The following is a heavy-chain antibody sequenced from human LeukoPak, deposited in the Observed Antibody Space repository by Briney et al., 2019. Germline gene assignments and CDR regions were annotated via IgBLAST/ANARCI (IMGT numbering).Heavy chain of an antibody. CDR2: ISAYNGNT. CDR1: GCPFTSYG. D-gene: IGHD3-10*01. J-gene: IGHJ4*02. CDR3: ARLPDYGSGSYYKRGTFDY. V-gene: IGHV1-18*01. Sequence: GASVKVSCKASGCPFTSYGISWVRQAPGQGLEWMGWISAYNGNTNYAQKLQGRVTMTTDTSTSTAYMELRSLRSDDTAVYYCARLPDYGSGSYYKRGTFDYWGQGTLVTVSS.